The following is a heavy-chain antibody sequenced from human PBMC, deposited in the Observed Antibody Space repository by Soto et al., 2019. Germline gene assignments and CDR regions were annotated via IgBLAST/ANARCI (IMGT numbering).Heavy chain of an antibody. Sequence: PGGSLRLSCAASGFTFSSYAMSWVRQAPGKGLEWVSAISGSGGSTYYADSVKGRFTISRDNSKNTLYLQMNSLRPEDTAVYYCAKGLLAIVGNTLPRDAFNIWGQGTMVTVSS. CDR1: GFTFSSYA. CDR3: AKGLLAIVGNTLPRDAFNI. CDR2: ISGSGGST. V-gene: IGHV3-23*01. J-gene: IGHJ3*02. D-gene: IGHD1-26*01.